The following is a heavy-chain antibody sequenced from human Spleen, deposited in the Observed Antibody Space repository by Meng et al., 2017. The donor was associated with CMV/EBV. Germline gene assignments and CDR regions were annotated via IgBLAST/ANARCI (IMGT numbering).Heavy chain of an antibody. J-gene: IGHJ4*02. CDR1: DGFTTSDDYY. Sequence: QVRLQESGPGLVKPHQTLSLTCTVSDGFTTSDDYYWSWIRQPPGKGLEWIGYIHYSGTTYYNPSLKSRIAISLDTSKNQFSLNLNSVTAADAAVYYCARDSPGGYGYFDSWGQGTLVTVSS. CDR3: ARDSPGGYGYFDS. V-gene: IGHV4-30-4*01. CDR2: IHYSGTT. D-gene: IGHD5-12*01.